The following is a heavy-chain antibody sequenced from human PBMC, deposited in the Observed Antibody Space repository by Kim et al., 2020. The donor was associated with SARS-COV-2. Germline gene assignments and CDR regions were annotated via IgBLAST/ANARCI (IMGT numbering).Heavy chain of an antibody. CDR2: E. J-gene: IGHJ4*02. Sequence: ETYAQKFQGRVTITADESTSTAYMELSSLRSEDTAVYYCARAEQWLGIDYWGQGTLVTVSS. D-gene: IGHD6-19*01. V-gene: IGHV1-69*01. CDR3: ARAEQWLGIDY.